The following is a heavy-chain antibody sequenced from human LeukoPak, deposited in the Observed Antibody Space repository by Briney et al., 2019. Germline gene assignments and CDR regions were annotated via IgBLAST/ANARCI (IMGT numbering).Heavy chain of an antibody. Sequence: PGGSLRLSCAASGFTFSSYWMHWVRQATGKGLMWVSRINSDGSSTNYADSVKGRFTISRDNAKNTLYLQMNSLRAEDTAMYYCARGPYGGNPAWSFDLWGRGTLVTVSS. CDR1: GFTFSSYW. D-gene: IGHD4-23*01. J-gene: IGHJ2*01. V-gene: IGHV3-74*01. CDR3: ARGPYGGNPAWSFDL. CDR2: INSDGSST.